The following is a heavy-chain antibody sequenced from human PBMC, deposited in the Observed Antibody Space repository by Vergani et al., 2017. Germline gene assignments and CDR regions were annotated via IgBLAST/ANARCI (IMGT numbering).Heavy chain of an antibody. V-gene: IGHV3-48*01. CDR1: GFTFSSYS. CDR3: VLEDYYDSRDNLAGLFDY. D-gene: IGHD3-22*01. Sequence: EVQLVESGGGLVQPGGSLRLSCAASGFTFSSYSMNWFRQAPGKGLEWVSYISSSSSTIYYADSVKGRFTISRDNAKNSLYLQMNSLRAEDTAVYYCVLEDYYDSRDNLAGLFDYWGQGTLVTVSS. J-gene: IGHJ4*02. CDR2: ISSSSSTI.